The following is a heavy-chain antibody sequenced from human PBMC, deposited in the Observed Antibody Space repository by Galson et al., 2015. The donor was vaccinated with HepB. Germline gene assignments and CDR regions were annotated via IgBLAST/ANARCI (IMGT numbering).Heavy chain of an antibody. Sequence: SLRLSCAVSGFPFTNAWLNWVRQAPGKGLEWVGRVKSKPEGGATDYAAPVKGRFSISRDDSKNTIYLQMNRLNTEDAGVYLCSPELGWLGGDFWGQGTLVTVSS. CDR2: VKSKPEGGAT. D-gene: IGHD6-19*01. CDR1: GFPFTNAW. V-gene: IGHV3-15*01. J-gene: IGHJ4*02. CDR3: SPELGWLGGDF.